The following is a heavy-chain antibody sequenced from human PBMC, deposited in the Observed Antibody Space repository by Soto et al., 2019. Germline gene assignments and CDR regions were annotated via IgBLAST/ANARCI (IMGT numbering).Heavy chain of an antibody. J-gene: IGHJ6*02. CDR1: GGTFSSYA. D-gene: IGHD5-18*01. CDR2: IIPIFGTA. Sequence: GASVKVSCKASGGTFSSYAISWVRQAPGQGLEWMGGIIPIFGTANYAQKFQGRVTITADESTSTAYMELSSLRSEDTAVYYCASAQLSLGYYYYYGMDVWGQGTTVPVS. V-gene: IGHV1-69*13. CDR3: ASAQLSLGYYYYYGMDV.